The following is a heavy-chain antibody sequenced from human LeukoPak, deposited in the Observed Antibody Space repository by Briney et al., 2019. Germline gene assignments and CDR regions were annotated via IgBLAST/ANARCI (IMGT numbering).Heavy chain of an antibody. Sequence: SETLSLTCTVSGGSISSYYWSWIRQSAGKALERIGGVYISGSTNYNSSLKSRVTMSVDTSKNQFSLKLSSVTAADTAVYYCARSRNDLMSYYFYGMDVWGQGTTVTVSS. CDR1: GGSISSYY. CDR3: ARSRNDLMSYYFYGMDV. CDR2: VYISGST. V-gene: IGHV4-4*07. J-gene: IGHJ6*02. D-gene: IGHD1-1*01.